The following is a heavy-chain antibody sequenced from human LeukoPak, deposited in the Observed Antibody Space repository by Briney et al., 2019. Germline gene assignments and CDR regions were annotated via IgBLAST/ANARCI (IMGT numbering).Heavy chain of an antibody. CDR1: GYTVTTYG. V-gene: IGHV1-18*01. Sequence: ALVKVSCKASGYTVTTYGIIWVRQAPGQGLEWRGWSSAYNGNTNYAQKLQGRVTMTTDTSTSTAYMELRSLRSDDTAVYYCAREAPDDYYDSSGYSCYFDYWGQGTLVTVSS. CDR3: AREAPDDYYDSSGYSCYFDY. D-gene: IGHD3-22*01. CDR2: SSAYNGNT. J-gene: IGHJ4*02.